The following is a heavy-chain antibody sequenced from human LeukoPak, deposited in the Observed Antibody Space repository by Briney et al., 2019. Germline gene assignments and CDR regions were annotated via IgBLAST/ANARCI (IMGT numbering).Heavy chain of an antibody. J-gene: IGHJ5*02. Sequence: PGGSLRLSCAASGFTLTNYWISWVRPAPGKGLEWLAHIKGDGSEKRYADSVKGRFTISRDNAQKAVHLQMNSVRAEDTAVYYCARDEYSSRYLHLWGQGTLVTVTS. D-gene: IGHD4-11*01. V-gene: IGHV3-7*01. CDR1: GFTLTNYW. CDR2: IKGDGSEK. CDR3: ARDEYSSRYLHL.